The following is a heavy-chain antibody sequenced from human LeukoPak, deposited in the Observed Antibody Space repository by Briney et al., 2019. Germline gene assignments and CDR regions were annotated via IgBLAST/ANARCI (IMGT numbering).Heavy chain of an antibody. CDR1: GFTFSNYW. D-gene: IGHD2/OR15-2a*01. CDR2: IKQDGSEK. Sequence: GGSLRLSCAASGFTFSNYWMSWVRQAPGKGLEWVANIKQDGSEKYYVDSVKGRFTISRDNAKNSLYLQMNSLRVEDTAVYYCAREYRGSRYFRGQGTLVTVSS. J-gene: IGHJ4*02. CDR3: AREYRGSRYF. V-gene: IGHV3-7*01.